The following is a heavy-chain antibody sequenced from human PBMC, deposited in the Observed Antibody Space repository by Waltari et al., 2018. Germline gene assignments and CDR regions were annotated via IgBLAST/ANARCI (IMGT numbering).Heavy chain of an antibody. V-gene: IGHV3-23*04. CDR3: AKDQEVAGYYFDY. D-gene: IGHD6-19*01. CDR2: ISGSGGST. CDR1: GFTFSSYS. J-gene: IGHJ4*02. Sequence: EVQLVESGGGLVQPGGSLRLSCAASGFTFSSYSMNWVRQAPGKGLGWVSAISGSGGSTYYADSVKGRFTSSRDNSKNTLYLQMNSLRAEDTAVYYCAKDQEVAGYYFDYWGQGTLVTVSS.